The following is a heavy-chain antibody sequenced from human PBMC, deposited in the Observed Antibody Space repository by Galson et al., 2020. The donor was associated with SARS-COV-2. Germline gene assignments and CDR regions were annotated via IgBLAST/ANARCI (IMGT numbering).Heavy chain of an antibody. J-gene: IGHJ3*02. CDR2: IYTSGST. Sequence: SETLSLTCTVSGGSISSGSYYWSWIRQPAGKGLEWIGRIYTSGSTNYNPSLKSRVTISVDTSKNQFSLKLSSVTAADTAVYYCARSDLRITMIQRKAFDIWGQGTMVTVSS. CDR3: ARSDLRITMIQRKAFDI. D-gene: IGHD3-22*01. CDR1: GGSISSGSYY. V-gene: IGHV4-61*02.